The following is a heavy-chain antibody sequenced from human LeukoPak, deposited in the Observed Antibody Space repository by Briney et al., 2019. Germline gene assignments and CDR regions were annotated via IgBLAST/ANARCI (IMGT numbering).Heavy chain of an antibody. CDR3: ARVSGYRSNWFDP. J-gene: IGHJ5*02. CDR2: IYHSGST. CDR1: GGSISSGDYY. Sequence: PSETLSLTCTVSGGSISSGDYYWSWIRQPPGKGLEWIGYIYHSGSTYYNPSLKSRVTISVDRSKNQFSLKLSSVTAADTAVYYCARVSGYRSNWFDPWGQGTLVTVSS. D-gene: IGHD6-19*01. V-gene: IGHV4-30-2*01.